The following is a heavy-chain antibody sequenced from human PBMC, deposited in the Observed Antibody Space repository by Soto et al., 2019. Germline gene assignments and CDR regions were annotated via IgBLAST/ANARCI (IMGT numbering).Heavy chain of an antibody. V-gene: IGHV3-21*01. Sequence: GGSLRLSCAASGFTFSSYSMNWVRQAPGKGLEWVSSISSSSSYIYYADSVKGRFTISRDNAKNSLYLQMNSLRAEDTAVYYCARDSALGYCRSSSCYAPFDYWGRGTLVTVSS. CDR1: GFTFSSYS. CDR2: ISSSSSYI. D-gene: IGHD2-2*01. CDR3: ARDSALGYCRSSSCYAPFDY. J-gene: IGHJ4*02.